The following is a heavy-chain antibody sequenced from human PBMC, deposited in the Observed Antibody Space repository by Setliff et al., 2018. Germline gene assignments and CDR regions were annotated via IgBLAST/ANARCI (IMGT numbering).Heavy chain of an antibody. V-gene: IGHV1-69*13. J-gene: IGHJ6*03. CDR1: GGTFSGYA. D-gene: IGHD1-1*01. CDR2: IIPIYGAA. CDR3: ARAHGATTTFYYYMDV. Sequence: WASVKVSCKVSGGTFSGYAITWVRRAPGQGLEWVGGIIPIYGAANYARKFQGRVTITADESTNTAYMELSSLTYEDTAVYFCARAHGATTTFYYYMDVWGKGTTVTVSS.